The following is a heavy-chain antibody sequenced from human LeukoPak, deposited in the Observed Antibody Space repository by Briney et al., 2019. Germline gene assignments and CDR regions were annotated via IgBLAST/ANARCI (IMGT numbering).Heavy chain of an antibody. V-gene: IGHV3-30*02. CDR1: GFDFCSHG. CDR3: ARSLSSGWIPNLKEYYYMDV. J-gene: IGHJ6*03. CDR2: MRYDRSET. Sequence: GGALRLSCEASGFDFCSHGMHWVRQAAGKGLEWVGFMRYDRSETHYADSVKGRVTISRANTQSTVFLRMNSLISDDTAVYFCARSLSSGWIPNLKEYYYMDVWGKGTAVPVSS. D-gene: IGHD6-19*01.